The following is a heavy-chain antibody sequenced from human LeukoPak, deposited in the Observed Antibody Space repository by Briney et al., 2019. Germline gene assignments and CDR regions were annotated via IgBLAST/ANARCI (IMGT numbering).Heavy chain of an antibody. Sequence: SETLSLTCAVYGVSFSGYYWSWIRQPPGKGLEWIGEINHSGSTNYNPSLKSRVTISVDTSKNQFSLKLSSVTAEDTAVYYCARDMSSGSFSDYWGQGTLVTVSS. CDR2: INHSGST. D-gene: IGHD1-26*01. CDR3: ARDMSSGSFSDY. CDR1: GVSFSGYY. J-gene: IGHJ4*02. V-gene: IGHV4-34*01.